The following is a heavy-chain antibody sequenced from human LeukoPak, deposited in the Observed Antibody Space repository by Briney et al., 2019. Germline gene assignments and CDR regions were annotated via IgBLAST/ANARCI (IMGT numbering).Heavy chain of an antibody. CDR3: ARAYYVYYYYMDV. CDR2: IDHTGST. V-gene: IGHV4-59*12. CDR1: DDSISIYY. D-gene: IGHD3-10*02. J-gene: IGHJ6*03. Sequence: SETLSLTCSVSDDSISIYYWSWIRQPPGKGLEWIGYIDHTGSTNYNPSLNSRVTISRDTSKNHFSLELSSVTAADTAVYYCARAYYVYYYYMDVWGKGTTVTVSS.